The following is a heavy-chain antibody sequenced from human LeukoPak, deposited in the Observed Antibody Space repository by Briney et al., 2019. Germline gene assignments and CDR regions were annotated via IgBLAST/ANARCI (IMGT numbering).Heavy chain of an antibody. CDR3: AKGEAYCGGDCYPD. Sequence: GGSLRLSCAASGFTFSTYAMSWVRQAPGKGLEWVSSVSGGSAGSTYYADSVKGRFTISRDSSKNTLYLQMKSLGAEDTAVYYCAKGEAYCGGDCYPDWGQGTLVTVSS. CDR2: VSGGSAGST. J-gene: IGHJ4*02. D-gene: IGHD2-21*02. CDR1: GFTFSTYA. V-gene: IGHV3-23*01.